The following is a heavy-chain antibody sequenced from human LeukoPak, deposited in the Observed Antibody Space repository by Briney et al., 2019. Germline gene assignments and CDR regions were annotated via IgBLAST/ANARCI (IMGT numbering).Heavy chain of an antibody. CDR3: ARQLLGYCSSTSCNLGSGFDY. Sequence: PSETLSLTCAVYGGSFSGYYWSWIRQPPGKGLEWIGEINHSGSTNYNPSLKSRVTISVDTSKNQFSLKLSSVTAADTAVYYCARQLLGYCSSTSCNLGSGFDYWGQGTLVTVSS. V-gene: IGHV4-34*01. J-gene: IGHJ4*02. CDR2: INHSGST. CDR1: GGSFSGYY. D-gene: IGHD2-2*01.